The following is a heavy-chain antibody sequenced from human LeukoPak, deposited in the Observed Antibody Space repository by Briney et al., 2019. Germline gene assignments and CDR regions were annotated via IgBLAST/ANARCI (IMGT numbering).Heavy chain of an antibody. CDR2: IYTSGST. D-gene: IGHD3-22*01. CDR3: ARDQYYYDSSGYLFDY. Sequence: SETLSLTCTVSGGSISSYYWSWIRQPAGKGLGWIGLIYTSGSTNYNPSLKSRVTMSVDTSKNQFSLKLSSVTAADTAVYYCARDQYYYDSSGYLFDYWGQGTLVTVSS. J-gene: IGHJ4*02. CDR1: GGSISSYY. V-gene: IGHV4-4*07.